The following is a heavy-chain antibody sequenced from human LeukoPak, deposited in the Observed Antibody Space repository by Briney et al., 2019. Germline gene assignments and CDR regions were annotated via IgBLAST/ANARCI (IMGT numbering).Heavy chain of an antibody. D-gene: IGHD6-13*01. J-gene: IGHJ4*02. CDR1: GFTFDDYA. CDR2: ISWNSGSI. Sequence: PGRSLRLSCAASGFTFDDYAMHWVRQAPGKGLEWVSGISWNSGSIGYADSVKGRFTISRDNSKNTLYLQMNSLRAEDTAVYYCAKDSSSWYVARADYWGQGTLVTVSS. V-gene: IGHV3-9*01. CDR3: AKDSSSWYVARADY.